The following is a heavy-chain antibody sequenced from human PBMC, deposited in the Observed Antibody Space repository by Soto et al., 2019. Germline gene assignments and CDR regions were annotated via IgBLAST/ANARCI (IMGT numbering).Heavy chain of an antibody. V-gene: IGHV3-7*03. CDR1: GFTFGDST. CDR3: AKGGWLDD. Sequence: GGSLRLSCTASGFTFGDSTMNWVRQAPGKGLEWVANINEDGSQKNYVDSVGGRFTISRDNTQNSLFLQMNSLRPEDTAVFYCAKGGWLDDWGPGTLVTVSS. J-gene: IGHJ5*02. CDR2: INEDGSQK.